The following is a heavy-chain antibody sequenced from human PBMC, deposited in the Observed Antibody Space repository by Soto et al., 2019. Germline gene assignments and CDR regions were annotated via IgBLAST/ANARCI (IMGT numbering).Heavy chain of an antibody. CDR3: GQVTGNGDPLDY. D-gene: IGHD4-17*01. J-gene: IGHJ4*02. CDR1: GGTICSGGYY. CDR2: VYYSRST. V-gene: IGHV4-31*03. Sequence: SETLSLIFTVSGGTICSGGYYCSGIRQHPGNGLEWIWYVYYSRSTYYNPSLKSRVTISVHTPKNKFSLELTCLTTADTSVYYCGQVTGNGDPLDYWGQG.